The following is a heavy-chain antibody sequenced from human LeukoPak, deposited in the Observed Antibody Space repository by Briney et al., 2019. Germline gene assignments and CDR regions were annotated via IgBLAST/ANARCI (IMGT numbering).Heavy chain of an antibody. Sequence: PGRSLRLSCAASGFTFSSYAMHWVRQAPGKGLEWVAVISYDGSNKYYADSVKGRFTISRDNSKNTLYLQMNSLRAEDTAVYYCARVIDYWGQGTLVTVSS. CDR2: ISYDGSNK. CDR1: GFTFSSYA. V-gene: IGHV3-30-3*01. CDR3: ARVIDY. J-gene: IGHJ4*02.